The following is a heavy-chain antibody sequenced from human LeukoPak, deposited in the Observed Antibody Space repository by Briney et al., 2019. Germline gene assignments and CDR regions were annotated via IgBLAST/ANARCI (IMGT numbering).Heavy chain of an antibody. V-gene: IGHV4-4*07. CDR3: ASLWFGETHFDY. D-gene: IGHD3-10*01. J-gene: IGHJ4*02. CDR1: GGSISSYY. Sequence: SGTLSLTCTVSGGSISSYYWSWIRQPAGKGLEWIGRIYTSGSTNCNPSLKSRVTMSVDTSKNQFSLKLSSVTAADTAVYYCASLWFGETHFDYWGQGTLVTVSS. CDR2: IYTSGST.